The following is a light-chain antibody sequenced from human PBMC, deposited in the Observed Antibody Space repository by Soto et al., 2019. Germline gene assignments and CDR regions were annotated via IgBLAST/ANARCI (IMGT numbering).Light chain of an antibody. CDR3: SSYTGTSALIL. J-gene: IGLJ2*01. CDR1: SSDVGGYDY. Sequence: QSTVTQPASVSGSPGQSITISCTGTSSDVGGYDYVSWYQQYPGKAPRHIIYEVSNRPSGVSNRFSGSKSGNTASLTISGLRAEDEGDYFCSSYTGTSALILFGGGTKLTVL. V-gene: IGLV2-14*01. CDR2: EVS.